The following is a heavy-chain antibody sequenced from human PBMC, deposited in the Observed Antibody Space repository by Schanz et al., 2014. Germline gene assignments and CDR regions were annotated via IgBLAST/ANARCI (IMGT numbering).Heavy chain of an antibody. D-gene: IGHD4-17*01. V-gene: IGHV3-21*01. CDR1: EFTFSTDA. CDR3: ARKMKLGVYGGKGHDSLDI. J-gene: IGHJ3*02. CDR2: VSRSAHDI. Sequence: EVHLLESGGGLIQPGGSLRLSCAASEFTFSTDAMSWVRQAPGKGLEWVSYVSRSAHDIYYADSVKGRFTMSRDKAKNSLYLEMNSMRAEDTAVYYCARKMKLGVYGGKGHDSLDIWGQGTMVTVSS.